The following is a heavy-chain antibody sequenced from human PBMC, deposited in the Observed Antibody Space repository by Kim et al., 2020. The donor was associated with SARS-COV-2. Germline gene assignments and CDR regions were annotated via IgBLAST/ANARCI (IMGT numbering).Heavy chain of an antibody. Sequence: SETLSLTCTVSGGSISSGGYYWSWIRQHPGKGLEWIGYIYYSGSTYYNPSLKSRVTISVDTSKNQFSLKLSSVTAADTAVYYCARRRGYYGSGSRPVARNYGMDVWGQGTTVTVSS. J-gene: IGHJ6*02. V-gene: IGHV4-31*03. CDR1: GGSISSGGYY. CDR3: ARRRGYYGSGSRPVARNYGMDV. D-gene: IGHD3-10*01. CDR2: IYYSGST.